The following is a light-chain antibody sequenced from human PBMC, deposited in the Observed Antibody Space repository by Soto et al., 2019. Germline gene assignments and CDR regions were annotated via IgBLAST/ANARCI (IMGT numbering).Light chain of an antibody. CDR1: QSISSW. Sequence: DIQMTQSPSTLSASVGDSVTITCRASQSISSWLAWYQQKPGKAPKLLIYKAASLESGVPSRFSGRGTGTEFTLTISSLQPDDFATYYCQQYNSFPTFGQGTKVEIK. CDR2: KAA. J-gene: IGKJ1*01. CDR3: QQYNSFPT. V-gene: IGKV1-5*03.